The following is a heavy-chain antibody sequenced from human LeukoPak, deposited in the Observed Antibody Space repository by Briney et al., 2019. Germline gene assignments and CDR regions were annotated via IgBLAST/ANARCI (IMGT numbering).Heavy chain of an antibody. CDR2: ISGSGGTT. D-gene: IGHD3-22*01. Sequence: GGSLRLSCAASGFTFNYYAMSWVRQAPGKGLEWVSAISGSGGTTYYADSVKGRFTISRDNSNNTLYVQMNSLRAEDTAVYYCARVSGYYRYWGQGTLVTVSS. CDR1: GFTFNYYA. V-gene: IGHV3-23*01. J-gene: IGHJ4*02. CDR3: ARVSGYYRY.